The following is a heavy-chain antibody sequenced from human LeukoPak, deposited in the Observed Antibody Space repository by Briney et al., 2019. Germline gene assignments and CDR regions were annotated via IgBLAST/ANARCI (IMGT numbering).Heavy chain of an antibody. CDR1: GFTFSSYS. CDR3: ARESTIGSYPY. Sequence: GGSLRLSCAASGFTFSSYSMNWVRQAPGKGLEWVSSISSSSSYIYYADSVKGRFTISRDNAKNSLYLQMNSLRAEDTAVCYCARESTIGSYPYWGQGTLVTVSS. CDR2: ISSSSSYI. V-gene: IGHV3-21*01. D-gene: IGHD1-26*01. J-gene: IGHJ4*02.